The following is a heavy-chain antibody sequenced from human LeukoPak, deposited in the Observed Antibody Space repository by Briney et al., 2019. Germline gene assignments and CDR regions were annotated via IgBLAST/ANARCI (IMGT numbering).Heavy chain of an antibody. CDR1: GFTFSSYW. CDR3: ARDQQHLALDY. CDR2: ISYDGSDK. J-gene: IGHJ4*02. V-gene: IGHV3-30*03. D-gene: IGHD6-13*01. Sequence: PGGSLRLSCAASGFTFSSYWMSWVRQAPGKGLEWVAVISYDGSDKYYADSVKGRFTISRDNSKDTLFLQMNSLRAEDSAVYYCARDQQHLALDYWGQGTLVTVSS.